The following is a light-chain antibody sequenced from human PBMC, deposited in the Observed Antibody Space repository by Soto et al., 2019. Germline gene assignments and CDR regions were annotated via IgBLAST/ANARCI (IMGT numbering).Light chain of an antibody. CDR2: DAS. Sequence: PQVTATLSVTITDGVTLSCRASQSVSGRLAWYQQKPGQAPKLLIYDASARATGIPARFSGSGSGTEFTLTISRLQSEDFAYYYCHQTTSTPGTFCQGTKVDIK. CDR3: HQTTSTPGT. V-gene: IGKV3-15*01. CDR1: QSVSGR. J-gene: IGKJ1*01.